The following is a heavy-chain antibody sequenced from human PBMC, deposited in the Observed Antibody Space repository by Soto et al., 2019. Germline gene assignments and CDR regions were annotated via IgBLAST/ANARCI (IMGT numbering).Heavy chain of an antibody. D-gene: IGHD2-2*01. V-gene: IGHV1-18*01. CDR3: ARDHPHCSSTSCYEDYYYYYDMDV. CDR1: GYTFTSYG. Sequence: ASVKVSCKASGYTFTSYGISWVRQAPGQGLERMGWISAYNGNTNYAQKLQGRVTMTTDTSTSTAYMELRSLRSDDTAVYYCARDHPHCSSTSCYEDYYYYYDMDVWGKGTTVNVSS. J-gene: IGHJ6*03. CDR2: ISAYNGNT.